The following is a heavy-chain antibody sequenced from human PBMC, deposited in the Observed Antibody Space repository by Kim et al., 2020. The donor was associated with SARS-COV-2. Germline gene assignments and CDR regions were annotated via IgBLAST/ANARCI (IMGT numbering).Heavy chain of an antibody. D-gene: IGHD6-13*01. CDR2: IRSKAYGGTT. Sequence: GGSLRLSCTASGFTFGDYAMSWFRQAPGKGLEWVGFIRSKAYGGTTEYSASVKGRFTISRDDSKSIAYLQMNSLKTEDTSVYYCTRAFGSSSWYDWFDPWGQGTLVTVSS. J-gene: IGHJ5*02. CDR1: GFTFGDYA. CDR3: TRAFGSSSWYDWFDP. V-gene: IGHV3-49*03.